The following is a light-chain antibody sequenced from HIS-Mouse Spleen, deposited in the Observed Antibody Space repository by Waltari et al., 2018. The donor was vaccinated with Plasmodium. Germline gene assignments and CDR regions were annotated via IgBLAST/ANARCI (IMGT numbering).Light chain of an antibody. CDR1: ALPTQS. J-gene: IGLJ3*02. CDR2: EDS. CDR3: YSTDSSGNHRV. V-gene: IGLV3-10*01. Sequence: SYELPQPPSVSVSPGQTARPTCSGDALPTQSAYWYQQKSGQAPVLVIYEDSKRPPGIPERFSGSSSGTMATLTISGAQVEDEADYYCYSTDSSGNHRVFGGGTKLTVL.